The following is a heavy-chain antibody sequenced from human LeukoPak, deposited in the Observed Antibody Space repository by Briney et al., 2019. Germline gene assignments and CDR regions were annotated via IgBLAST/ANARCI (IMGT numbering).Heavy chain of an antibody. V-gene: IGHV4-30-4*01. D-gene: IGHD3-3*01. J-gene: IGHJ4*02. CDR2: IYYSGST. CDR3: ARQASGFLEWLLQEYYFDY. CDR1: GGSISSGDYY. Sequence: SETLSLTCTVSGGSISSGDYYWSWIRQPPGKGLEWIGYIYYSGSTYYNPSLKSRVTISVDTSKNQFSLKLSSVTAADTAVYYCARQASGFLEWLLQEYYFDYWGQGTLVTVSS.